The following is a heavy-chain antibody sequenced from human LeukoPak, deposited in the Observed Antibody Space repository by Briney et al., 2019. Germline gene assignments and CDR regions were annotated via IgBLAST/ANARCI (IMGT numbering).Heavy chain of an antibody. CDR2: IYYSGST. D-gene: IGHD3-3*01. CDR3: ARVPYDFWSGYSLYYFDY. CDR1: GGSISSYY. V-gene: IGHV4-59*01. Sequence: KPSETLSLTCTVSGGSISSYYWSWIRQPPGKGLEWIGYIYYSGSTNYNPSLKSQVTISVDTSKNQFSLKLSSVTAADTAVYYCARVPYDFWSGYSLYYFDYWGQGTLVTVSS. J-gene: IGHJ4*02.